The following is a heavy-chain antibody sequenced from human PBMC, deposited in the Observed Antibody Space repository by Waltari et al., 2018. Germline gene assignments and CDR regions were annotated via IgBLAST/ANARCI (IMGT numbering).Heavy chain of an antibody. CDR3: AKGRWESPKVPAAYNWFDP. Sequence: QVQLVQSGAEVKKPGASVKVSCKASGYTFTSYAMHWVRQAPGQRLEWMGWINAGNGSTKCSRKCQGRVTIARDTSGSTAYMGLGSLRSEDTAVYYCAKGRWESPKVPAAYNWFDPWGQGTLVTVSS. D-gene: IGHD2-2*01. V-gene: IGHV1-3*01. CDR1: GYTFTSYA. J-gene: IGHJ5*02. CDR2: INAGNGST.